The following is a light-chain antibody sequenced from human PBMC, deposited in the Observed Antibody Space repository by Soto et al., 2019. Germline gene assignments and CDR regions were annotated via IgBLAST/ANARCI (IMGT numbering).Light chain of an antibody. CDR2: AAS. Sequence: DIQMTQSPSSLSASVGDRVTITCRASQSISSYLNWYQQKPGKAPKLLIYAASSLQSRVPSRFSGSVSVTEFTLTISSLQPEDFATYYCQQSYSTPPTFGQGTKLEIK. V-gene: IGKV1-39*01. CDR3: QQSYSTPPT. J-gene: IGKJ2*01. CDR1: QSISSY.